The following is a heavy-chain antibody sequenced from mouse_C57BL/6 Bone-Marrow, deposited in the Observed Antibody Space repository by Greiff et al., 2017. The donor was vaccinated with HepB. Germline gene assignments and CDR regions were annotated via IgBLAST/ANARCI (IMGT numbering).Heavy chain of an antibody. Sequence: VKLQESGPELVKPGASVKISCKASGYAFSSSWMNWVKQRPGKGLEWIGRIYPGDGDTNYNGKFKGKATLTADKSSSTAYMQLSSLTSEDSAVYFCARTGRLRRYFDVWGTGTTVTVSS. J-gene: IGHJ1*03. CDR1: GYAFSSSW. D-gene: IGHD2-4*01. CDR3: ARTGRLRRYFDV. V-gene: IGHV1-82*01. CDR2: IYPGDGDT.